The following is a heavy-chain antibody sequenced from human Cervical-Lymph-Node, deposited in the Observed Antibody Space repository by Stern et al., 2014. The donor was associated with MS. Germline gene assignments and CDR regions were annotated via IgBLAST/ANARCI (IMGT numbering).Heavy chain of an antibody. J-gene: IGHJ5*02. D-gene: IGHD2-15*01. Sequence: QMQLVQYGAEVKMPGASVKVSCKASGYTFTGYYIHWVRQAPGQGLEWMGRINPSSGGTDSAQKFQGRVTMTRDTSISTAYMELSRLRSDDTAVYFCARSPGGCSGDTCYSRWFDPWGQGSLVTVSS. CDR3: ARSPGGCSGDTCYSRWFDP. V-gene: IGHV1-2*06. CDR1: GYTFTGYY. CDR2: INPSSGGT.